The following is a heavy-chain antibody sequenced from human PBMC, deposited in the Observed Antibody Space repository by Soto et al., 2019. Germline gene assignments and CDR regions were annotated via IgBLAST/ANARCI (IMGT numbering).Heavy chain of an antibody. J-gene: IGHJ5*02. V-gene: IGHV4-59*01. CDR2: IYYSGST. CDR3: ARYYGSGFFDP. D-gene: IGHD3-10*01. Sequence: LETLTLTCPVSGFCISRYDWSWIRQPPGKGMEWIGYIYYSGSTNYNPSLNRRVTISLDTSKNQFSLKLSSVTAADTAVYYSARYYGSGFFDPRGQETLVPVSS. CDR1: GFCISRYD.